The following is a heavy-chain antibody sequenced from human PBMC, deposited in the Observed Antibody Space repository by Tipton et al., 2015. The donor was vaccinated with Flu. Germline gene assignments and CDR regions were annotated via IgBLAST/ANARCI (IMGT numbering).Heavy chain of an antibody. V-gene: IGHV3-9*01. CDR3: AKDIRIVGATHRSNYYYGMDV. D-gene: IGHD1-26*01. CDR1: GFTFDDYA. J-gene: IGHJ6*02. CDR2: ISWNSGSI. Sequence: SLRLSCAASGFTFDDYAMHWVRQAPGKGLEWVSGISWNSGSIGYADSVKGRFTISRDNAKNSLYLQMNSLRAEDTALYYCAKDIRIVGATHRSNYYYGMDVWGQGTTVTVSS.